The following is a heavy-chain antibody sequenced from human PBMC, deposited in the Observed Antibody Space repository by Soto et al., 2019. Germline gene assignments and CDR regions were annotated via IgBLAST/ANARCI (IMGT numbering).Heavy chain of an antibody. CDR1: GYTFTSYD. J-gene: IGHJ4*02. CDR3: ARGRGPLEGWLYYFDY. Sequence: ASVKVSCKASGYTFTSYDINWVRQATGQGLEWMGWMNPNSGNTGYAQKFQGRVTMTRNTSISTAYMELSSLRSEDTALYYCARGRGPLEGWLYYFDYWGQGTLVTVSS. D-gene: IGHD5-12*01. V-gene: IGHV1-8*01. CDR2: MNPNSGNT.